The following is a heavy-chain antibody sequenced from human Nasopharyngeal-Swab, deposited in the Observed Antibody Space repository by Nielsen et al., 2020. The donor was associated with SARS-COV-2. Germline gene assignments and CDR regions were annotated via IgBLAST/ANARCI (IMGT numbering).Heavy chain of an antibody. Sequence: VRQMPGKGLEWVAYIKQDGSEKYYVDSVKGRFTISRDNAKNSLYLQMNSLRAEDTAVYYCARFYYDILTGYHTWGAFDIWGQGTMVTVSS. J-gene: IGHJ3*02. CDR3: ARFYYDILTGYHTWGAFDI. CDR2: IKQDGSEK. V-gene: IGHV3-7*02. D-gene: IGHD3-9*01.